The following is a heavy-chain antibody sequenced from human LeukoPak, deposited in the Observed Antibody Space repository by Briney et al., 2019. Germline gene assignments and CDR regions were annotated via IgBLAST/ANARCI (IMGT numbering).Heavy chain of an antibody. CDR3: ARARGYSYGLFY. D-gene: IGHD5-18*01. CDR2: IYSGGST. CDR1: GFTVSSNY. J-gene: IGHJ4*02. V-gene: IGHV3-53*01. Sequence: GGSLRLSCAASGFTVSSNYMSWVRQAPGKGLEWVSVIYSGGSTYYADSVKGRFTISRDNSKNTLYLQMNSLRAEDTAVYYCARARGYSYGLFYWGQGTLVTVSS.